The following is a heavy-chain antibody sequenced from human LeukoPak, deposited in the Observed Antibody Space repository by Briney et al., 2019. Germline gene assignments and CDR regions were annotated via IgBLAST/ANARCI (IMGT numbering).Heavy chain of an antibody. V-gene: IGHV1-2*02. CDR3: ARTNLYCGGDCYSYYYYYYGMDV. D-gene: IGHD2-21*02. J-gene: IGHJ6*02. Sequence: GASVKVSCKASGYTFTGYYMYWVRQAPGQGLEWMGWINPDSGGTNYAQKFQGRVTMTRDTSISTAYMELSRLRSDDTAVYYCARTNLYCGGDCYSYYYYYYGMDVWGQGTTVTVSS. CDR1: GYTFTGYY. CDR2: INPDSGGT.